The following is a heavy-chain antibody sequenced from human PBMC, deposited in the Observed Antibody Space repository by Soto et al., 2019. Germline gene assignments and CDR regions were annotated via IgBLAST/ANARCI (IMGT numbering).Heavy chain of an antibody. D-gene: IGHD3-3*01. J-gene: IGHJ5*02. CDR1: GGSISSGDYY. CDR2: IYYSGST. V-gene: IGHV4-61*08. Sequence: SETLSLTCTVSGGSISSGDYYWSWIRQPPGKGLEWIGYIYYSGSTNYNPSLKSRVTIPVDTSKNHFSLKLSSVTAADTAVYYCARQIARYWTGYYGNWFDPWGQGTLVTVSS. CDR3: ARQIARYWTGYYGNWFDP.